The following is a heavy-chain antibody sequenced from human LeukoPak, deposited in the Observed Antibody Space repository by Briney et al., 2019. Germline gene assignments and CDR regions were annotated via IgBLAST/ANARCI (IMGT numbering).Heavy chain of an antibody. J-gene: IGHJ4*02. V-gene: IGHV3-23*01. CDR2: ITSSGGST. D-gene: IGHD4-17*01. CDR1: GFSFSTYG. Sequence: PGGSLRLSCAASGFSFSTYGMSWVRQAPGKGLEWVSAITSSGGSTYYADSVKGRFTISRDNSNHTMYLQMNSLRAEDTAVYYCAKDDLYGKFDYWGQGTLATVSS. CDR3: AKDDLYGKFDY.